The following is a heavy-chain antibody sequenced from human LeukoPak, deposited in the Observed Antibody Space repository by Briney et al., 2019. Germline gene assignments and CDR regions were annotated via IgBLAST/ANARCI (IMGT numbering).Heavy chain of an antibody. CDR1: GFTFSSYS. CDR3: ARVGMVRGVIIMSFDY. V-gene: IGHV3-21*01. J-gene: IGHJ4*02. CDR2: ISSSSGYI. D-gene: IGHD3-10*01. Sequence: PGGSLRLSCAASGFTFSSYSMNWVRQAPGKGLEWVSSISSSSGYIYYADSVKGRFTISRDNAKNSLYLQMNSLRAEDTAVYYCARVGMVRGVIIMSFDYWGQGTLVTVSS.